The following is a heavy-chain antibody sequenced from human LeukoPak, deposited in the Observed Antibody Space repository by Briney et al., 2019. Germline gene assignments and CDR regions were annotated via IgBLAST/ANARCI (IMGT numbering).Heavy chain of an antibody. V-gene: IGHV3-21*01. CDR3: ARNDYGDYGYDY. CDR2: ISSSSSYI. D-gene: IGHD4-17*01. J-gene: IGHJ4*02. CDR1: GLTFSSYS. Sequence: GGSLRLSCAASGLTFSSYSMNWVRQAPGKGLEWVSSISSSSSYIYYADSMKGRFTISRDNAKNSLYLQMTSLRAEDTAVYYCARNDYGDYGYDYWGQGTLVTVSS.